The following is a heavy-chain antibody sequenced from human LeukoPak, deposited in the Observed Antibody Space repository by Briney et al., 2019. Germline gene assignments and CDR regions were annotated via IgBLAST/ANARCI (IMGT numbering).Heavy chain of an antibody. CDR2: FDPEDGET. J-gene: IGHJ4*02. V-gene: IGHV1-24*01. Sequence: ASVKVSCKVSGYTLTELSMHWVRQAPGKGLEWMGGFDPEDGETIYAQKFQGRVTMTEDTSTDTAYMELSSLRSEDTAVYYCATLLRFLEWSKDPPISFDYWGQGTLVTVSS. CDR1: GYTLTELS. D-gene: IGHD3-3*01. CDR3: ATLLRFLEWSKDPPISFDY.